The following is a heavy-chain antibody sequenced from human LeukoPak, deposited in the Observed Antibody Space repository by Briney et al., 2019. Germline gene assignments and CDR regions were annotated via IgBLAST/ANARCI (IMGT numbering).Heavy chain of an antibody. CDR3: ARDYAGSPDY. CDR2: INGDGSTT. Sequence: GGSLRLSCTASGFTFSTYWINGCRQSPGKGLVWVALINGDGSTTTHADSVKGRFTISRDNAKNTAYLQMNSLRDEDTAVYFCARDYAGSPDYWGQGTLVTVSA. J-gene: IGHJ4*02. CDR1: GFTFSTYW. D-gene: IGHD3-10*01. V-gene: IGHV3-74*03.